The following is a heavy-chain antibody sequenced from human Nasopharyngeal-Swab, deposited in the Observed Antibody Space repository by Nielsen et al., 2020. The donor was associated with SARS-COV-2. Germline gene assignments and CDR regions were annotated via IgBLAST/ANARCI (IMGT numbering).Heavy chain of an antibody. CDR3: ARDGLRGSYYYYMDV. D-gene: IGHD3-16*01. V-gene: IGHV3-11*06. J-gene: IGHJ6*03. Sequence: RQAPWKGLEWVSYISSSSSYTNYADSVKGRFTISRDNAKNSLYLQMNSLRAEDTAVYYCARDGLRGSYYYYMDVWGKGTTVTVSS. CDR2: ISSSSSYT.